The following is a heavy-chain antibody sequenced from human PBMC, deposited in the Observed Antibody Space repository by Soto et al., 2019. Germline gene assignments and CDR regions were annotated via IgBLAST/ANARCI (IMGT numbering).Heavy chain of an antibody. CDR2: MSANSGNT. Sequence: ASVKVSCKASGYTFTSYDINWVRQATGQGLEWMGWMSANSGNTGYAQKLQGRVTMTTDTSTSTACMELRSLRSDDTAVYYCARGLGYYTGFFFGWFDPWGQGTLVTVSS. CDR3: ARGLGYYTGFFFGWFDP. D-gene: IGHD3-3*01. J-gene: IGHJ5*02. CDR1: GYTFTSYD. V-gene: IGHV1-8*01.